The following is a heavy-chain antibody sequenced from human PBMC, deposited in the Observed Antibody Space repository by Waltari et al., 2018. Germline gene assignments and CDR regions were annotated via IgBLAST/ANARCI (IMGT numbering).Heavy chain of an antibody. CDR3: AKEMVLGPYFDY. CDR2: ISGSGGST. CDR1: GFTFSSHA. D-gene: IGHD7-27*01. Sequence: EVQLLESGGGLVQPGGSLRLPCAASGFTFSSHAMSWVRQAPGKGLEWVSAISGSGGSTYYADSVKGRFTISRDNSKNTLYLQMNSLRAEDTAVYYCAKEMVLGPYFDYWGQGTLVTVSS. V-gene: IGHV3-23*01. J-gene: IGHJ4*02.